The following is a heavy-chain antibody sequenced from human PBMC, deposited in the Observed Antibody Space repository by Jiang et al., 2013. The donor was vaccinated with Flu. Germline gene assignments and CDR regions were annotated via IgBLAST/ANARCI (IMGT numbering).Heavy chain of an antibody. CDR3: ASLRRRDY. D-gene: IGHD6-25*01. J-gene: IGHJ4*02. V-gene: IGHV4-34*01. Sequence: LLKPSETLSLTCAVYGGSFSGYYWSWDPPAPQGRGLEWIGEINHSGSTNYNPSLKSRVTISVDTSKNQFSLKLSSVTAADTAVYYCASLRRRDYWGQGTLVTVSS. CDR1: GGSFSGYY. CDR2: INHSGST.